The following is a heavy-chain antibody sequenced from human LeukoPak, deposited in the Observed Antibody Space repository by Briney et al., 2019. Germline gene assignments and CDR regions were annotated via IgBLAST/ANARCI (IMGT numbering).Heavy chain of an antibody. J-gene: IGHJ6*03. V-gene: IGHV4-4*07. Sequence: SETLSLTCTVSGGSISSYYWSWIRQPAGKGLEWIGRIYTSGSTNYNPSLKSRVTISVDTSKNQFSLKLSSVTAADTAVYYCARVHLSSRGYSDYYYMDVWGKGTTVTVSS. D-gene: IGHD2-2*01. CDR2: IYTSGST. CDR3: ARVHLSSRGYSDYYYMDV. CDR1: GGSISSYY.